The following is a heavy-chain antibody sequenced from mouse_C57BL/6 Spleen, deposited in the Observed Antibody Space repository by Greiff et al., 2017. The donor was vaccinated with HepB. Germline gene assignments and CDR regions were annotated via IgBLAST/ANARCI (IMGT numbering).Heavy chain of an antibody. CDR1: GYAFTNYL. J-gene: IGHJ3*01. CDR2: INPGSGGT. CDR3: ARGDYGAWFAY. D-gene: IGHD2-4*01. Sequence: QVHVKQSGAELVRPGTSVKVSCKASGYAFTNYLIEWVKQRPGQGLEWIGAINPGSGGTNYNEKFKGKATLTADKSSSTAYMQLSSLTSEDSAVYFCARGDYGAWFAYWGQGTLVTVSA. V-gene: IGHV1-54*01.